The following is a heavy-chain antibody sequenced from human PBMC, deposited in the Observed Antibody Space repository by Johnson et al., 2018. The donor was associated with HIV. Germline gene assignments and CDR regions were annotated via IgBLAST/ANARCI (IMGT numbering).Heavy chain of an antibody. J-gene: IGHJ3*02. CDR1: GFTFSSYG. CDR3: SRGGYGDYGDGDALDI. V-gene: IGHV3-30*02. Sequence: QVQLVESGGGVVQPGGSLRLSCAASGFTFSSYGMHWVRQAPGQGLEWVAFIRYDGSNKYYADSVKGRFTISRENAQNSLYRQMNSLEAGDTAVYYCSRGGYGDYGDGDALDIWGQGTMVTVSS. D-gene: IGHD4-17*01. CDR2: IRYDGSNK.